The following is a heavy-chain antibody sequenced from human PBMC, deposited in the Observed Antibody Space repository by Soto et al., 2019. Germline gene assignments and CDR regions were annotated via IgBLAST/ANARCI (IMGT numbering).Heavy chain of an antibody. J-gene: IGHJ6*02. D-gene: IGHD6-13*01. CDR1: GFSFSDYG. CDR3: ARDQGRATADGPLGNGLDV. CDR2: IWFDASHE. V-gene: IGHV3-33*01. Sequence: QVHLVESGGGVVQPGTSLRLSCAASGFSFSDYGMHWVRQAPGKGLEWLTIIWFDASHEYYADSVKGRFTISRDNSNNTLYLQLNSLTADDTAVYFCARDQGRATADGPLGNGLDVWGQGTAVTGSS.